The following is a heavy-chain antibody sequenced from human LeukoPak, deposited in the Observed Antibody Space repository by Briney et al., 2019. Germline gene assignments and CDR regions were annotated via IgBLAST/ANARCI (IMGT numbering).Heavy chain of an antibody. D-gene: IGHD4-17*01. V-gene: IGHV1-2*02. CDR2: INPNSGGT. Sequence: GASVKVSCKASGYTFTGYYMHWVRQAPGQGLEWVGWINPNSGGTNYAQKFQGRVTMTRDTSISTAYMELSRLRSDDTAVYYCARDNTVTAHYFDYWGQGTLVTVSS. CDR1: GYTFTGYY. J-gene: IGHJ4*02. CDR3: ARDNTVTAHYFDY.